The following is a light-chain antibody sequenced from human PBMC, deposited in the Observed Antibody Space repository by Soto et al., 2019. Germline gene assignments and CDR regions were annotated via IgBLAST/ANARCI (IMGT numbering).Light chain of an antibody. CDR2: DAS. CDR1: QNINSW. V-gene: IGKV1-5*01. J-gene: IGKJ1*01. CDR3: QQYIGYSWT. Sequence: DIQMTQSPSTLSASVGDRVTITCRASQNINSWLAWYQQKPGKAPNLLIYDASTLESGVPSRFSGSGSGTEFTLTISSLQPDDFATYYCQQYIGYSWTFGQGTKVDIK.